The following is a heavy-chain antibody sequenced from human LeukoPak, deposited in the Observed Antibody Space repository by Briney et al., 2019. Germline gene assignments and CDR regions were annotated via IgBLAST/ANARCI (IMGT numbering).Heavy chain of an antibody. CDR3: AREPYCSGDSCYFWAYGMDV. Sequence: GGSLRLSCAASGFTFSDYYMSWIRQAPGKGLEWVSYISSSGSTIYYADSVKGRFTISRDNAKNSLYLQMNSLRAEDTAVYYCAREPYCSGDSCYFWAYGMDVWGQGTTVTVSS. J-gene: IGHJ6*02. CDR1: GFTFSDYY. CDR2: ISSSGSTI. V-gene: IGHV3-11*01. D-gene: IGHD2-15*01.